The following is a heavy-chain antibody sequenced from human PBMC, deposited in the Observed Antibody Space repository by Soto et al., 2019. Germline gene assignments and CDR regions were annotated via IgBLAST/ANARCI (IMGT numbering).Heavy chain of an antibody. J-gene: IGHJ3*02. CDR2: INPNSGGT. CDR3: ARVLCHTDDCSSTYSPASAFDI. Sequence: ASVKVSCKASGYTFTGYYMHWVRQAPGQGLEWMGWINPNSGGTNYAQKFQGRVTMTRDTSISTAYMGLSRLRSDDTAVYYCARVLCHTDDCSSTYSPASAFDIWGQGTMVTVSS. V-gene: IGHV1-2*02. D-gene: IGHD2-2*01. CDR1: GYTFTGYY.